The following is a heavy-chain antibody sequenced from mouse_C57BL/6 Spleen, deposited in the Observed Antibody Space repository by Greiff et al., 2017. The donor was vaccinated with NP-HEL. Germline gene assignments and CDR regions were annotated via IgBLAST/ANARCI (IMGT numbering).Heavy chain of an antibody. CDR1: GFSLTSYG. J-gene: IGHJ4*01. Sequence: VKVVESGPGLVAPSQSLSITCTVSGFSLTSYGVHWVRQPPGKGLEWLVVIWSDGRTTYNSALKSRLSISKDNSKSQVFLKMNSLQADDTAMYSCARQDDGYPDYYAMDYWGQGTSVTVSS. D-gene: IGHD2-3*01. V-gene: IGHV2-6-1*01. CDR3: ARQDDGYPDYYAMDY. CDR2: IWSDGRT.